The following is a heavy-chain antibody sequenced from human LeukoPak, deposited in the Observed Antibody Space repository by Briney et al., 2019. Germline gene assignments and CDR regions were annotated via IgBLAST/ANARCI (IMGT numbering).Heavy chain of an antibody. Sequence: GRSLRLSCAASGFTFSSYGMHWVRQAPGKGLEWVAVIWYDGSNKYYADSVKGRFTISRGNSKNTLYLQMSSLRAEDTALYYCAKDQRFGDLDDYRGQGTLVTVSS. J-gene: IGHJ4*02. CDR1: GFTFSSYG. D-gene: IGHD3-10*01. CDR3: AKDQRFGDLDDY. V-gene: IGHV3-33*06. CDR2: IWYDGSNK.